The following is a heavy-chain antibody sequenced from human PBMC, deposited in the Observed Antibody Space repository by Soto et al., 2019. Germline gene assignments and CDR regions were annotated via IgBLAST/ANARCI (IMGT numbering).Heavy chain of an antibody. CDR1: GDSVSSNSAA. CDR3: ARGGYYYDSSGYSLNY. Sequence: QTLSLNCPISGDSVSSNSAAWNWIRHSPSKGLEWLGRTYYRSKWYNDYAVSVKSRITINPDTSKNQFSLQLNSVTPEDTAVYYCARGGYYYDSSGYSLNYWGQGNLVTGSS. CDR2: TYYRSKWYN. V-gene: IGHV6-1*01. D-gene: IGHD3-22*01. J-gene: IGHJ4*02.